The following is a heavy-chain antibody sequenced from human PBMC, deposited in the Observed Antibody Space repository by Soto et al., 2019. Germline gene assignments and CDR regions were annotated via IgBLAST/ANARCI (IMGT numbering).Heavy chain of an antibody. J-gene: IGHJ4*02. CDR1: GGSISSYY. Sequence: SETLSLTCTVSGGSISSYYWSWIRQPPGKGLEWIGYIYYSGSTNYNPSLKSRVTISVDTSKNQFSLKLSSVTAADTAVYYCARAPSSRTGIDYWGQGTLVTVSS. D-gene: IGHD1-1*01. CDR3: ARAPSSRTGIDY. CDR2: IYYSGST. V-gene: IGHV4-59*01.